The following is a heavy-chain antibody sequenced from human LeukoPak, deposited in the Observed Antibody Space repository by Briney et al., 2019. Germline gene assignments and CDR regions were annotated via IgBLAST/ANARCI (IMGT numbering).Heavy chain of an antibody. V-gene: IGHV4-39*01. J-gene: IGHJ5*02. CDR3: ATTILLWFGTNTFDP. Sequence: SETLSLTCTVSGDSISSSSYYWGWIRQPPGKGLEWIGSIYYSGSTYYNPSLKSPVTISVDTSKNQFSLKLSSVTAADTAVYYCATTILLWFGTNTFDPWGQGTLVTVSS. D-gene: IGHD3-10*01. CDR1: GDSISSSSYY. CDR2: IYYSGST.